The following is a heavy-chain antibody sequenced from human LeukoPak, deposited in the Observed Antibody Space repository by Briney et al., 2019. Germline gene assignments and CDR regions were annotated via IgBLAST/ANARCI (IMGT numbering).Heavy chain of an antibody. V-gene: IGHV1-46*01. CDR1: GYTFTSYY. CDR2: INPGGVST. CDR3: ARTLSDSGSDR. Sequence: GASVKVSCKASGYTFTSYYIHWVRQAPGQGLEWMGMINPGGVSTTYAQQFQGRVTMTRDTSTSTVYMELSSLRSEDTAVYYCARTLSDSGSDRWGQGTLVTVSS. J-gene: IGHJ4*02. D-gene: IGHD3-10*01.